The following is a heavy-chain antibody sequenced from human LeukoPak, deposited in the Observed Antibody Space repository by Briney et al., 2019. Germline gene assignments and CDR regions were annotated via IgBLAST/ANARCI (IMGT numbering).Heavy chain of an antibody. CDR1: ELTFRGYA. V-gene: IGHV3-30-3*01. Sequence: PGGPLGPSVAASELTFRGYAITGARRPPGKGREGVAVISYDGSNKYYADSVKGRFTISRDNSKNTLYLQMNSLRAEDTAVYYCARDRIAVADLFDYWGQGTLVTASS. D-gene: IGHD6-19*01. CDR2: ISYDGSNK. J-gene: IGHJ4*02. CDR3: ARDRIAVADLFDY.